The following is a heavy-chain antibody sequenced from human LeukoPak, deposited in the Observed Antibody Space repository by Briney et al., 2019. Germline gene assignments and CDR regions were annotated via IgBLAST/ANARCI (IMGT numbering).Heavy chain of an antibody. CDR3: AREMTTVTTFYYYYYGMDV. V-gene: IGHV4-34*01. CDR2: INHSGST. Sequence: SETLSLTCAVYGGSFSGYYWSWIRQPPGKGLEWTGEINHSGSTNYNPSLKSRVTISVDTSKNQFSLKLTSVTAADTAVYYCAREMTTVTTFYYYYYGMDVWGQGTTVTVSS. D-gene: IGHD4-17*01. J-gene: IGHJ6*02. CDR1: GGSFSGYY.